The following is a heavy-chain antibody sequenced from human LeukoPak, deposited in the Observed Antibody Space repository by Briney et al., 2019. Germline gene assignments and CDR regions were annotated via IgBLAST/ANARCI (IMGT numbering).Heavy chain of an antibody. V-gene: IGHV1-18*01. Sequence: ASVKVSCKASGYTFTSYGISWVRQAPGQGLEWMGWISAYNGNTNYAQKLQGRVTMTTDTSTSTAYMELRSLRSDDTAVYYGARDQLSWSYRSSDSIDIWGQGTMLTVSS. D-gene: IGHD3-16*02. CDR1: GYTFTSYG. CDR3: ARDQLSWSYRSSDSIDI. J-gene: IGHJ3*02. CDR2: ISAYNGNT.